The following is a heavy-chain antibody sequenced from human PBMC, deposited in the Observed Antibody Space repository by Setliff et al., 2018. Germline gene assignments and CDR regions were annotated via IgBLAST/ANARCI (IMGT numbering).Heavy chain of an antibody. CDR1: VDSISSSTYY. Sequence: PSETLSLTCTVSVDSISSSTYYWGWIRQPPGKGLEWIGGVYYSGTTKYNPSLGSRFTISVDASKNQLSLKLSSVTAADTAVYYCARHKTGAVGTGEHFQHWGQGTLVTVSS. J-gene: IGHJ1*01. D-gene: IGHD6-19*01. V-gene: IGHV4-39*01. CDR2: VYYSGTT. CDR3: ARHKTGAVGTGEHFQH.